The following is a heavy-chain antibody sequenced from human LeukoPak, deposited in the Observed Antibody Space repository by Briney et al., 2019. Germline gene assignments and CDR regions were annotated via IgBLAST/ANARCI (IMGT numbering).Heavy chain of an antibody. J-gene: IGHJ6*02. CDR1: GGTFSSYA. D-gene: IGHD4-17*01. Sequence: ASVKVSCKASGGTFSSYAISWVRQAPGQGLEWMGWINPNSGGTNYAQKFQGRVTMTRDTSISTAYMELSRLRSDDTAVYYCARDGYGDLYYYYGMDVWGQGTTVTVSS. V-gene: IGHV1-2*02. CDR3: ARDGYGDLYYYYGMDV. CDR2: INPNSGGT.